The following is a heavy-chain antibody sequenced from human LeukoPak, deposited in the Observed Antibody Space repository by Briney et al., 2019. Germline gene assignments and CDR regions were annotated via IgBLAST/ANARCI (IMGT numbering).Heavy chain of an antibody. CDR1: GGSISSYY. J-gene: IGHJ4*02. Sequence: SETLSLTCTVSGGSISSYYWSWIRQPPGKGLEWIGYIYTSGSTNYNPSLKSRVTISVDTSKNQFSLKLSSVTAADTAVYYCATDTGSRFAYWGLGALVTVSS. CDR3: ATDTGSRFAY. CDR2: IYTSGST. D-gene: IGHD1-26*01. V-gene: IGHV4-4*09.